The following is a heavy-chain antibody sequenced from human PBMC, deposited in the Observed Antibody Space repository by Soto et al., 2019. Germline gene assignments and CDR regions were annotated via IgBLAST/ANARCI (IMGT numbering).Heavy chain of an antibody. Sequence: QVRLVQSGAEVKKPGSSVKVSCTASGGTFNFYSISWVRQAHGQGLEWVGRVIPMVGMSVYAQKFQGRVTITADKSTSTAYMNLRSLRSEDTAVYYCATNYGSGSAHFDYWGQGTLVTVSS. CDR3: ATNYGSGSAHFDY. J-gene: IGHJ4*02. D-gene: IGHD3-10*01. CDR1: GGTFNFYS. V-gene: IGHV1-69*02. CDR2: VIPMVGMS.